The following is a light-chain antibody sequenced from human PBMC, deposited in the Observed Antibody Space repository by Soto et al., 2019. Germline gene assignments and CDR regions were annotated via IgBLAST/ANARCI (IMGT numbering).Light chain of an antibody. V-gene: IGKV3-20*01. CDR3: QQYGRSGT. Sequence: ESVLTQSPGTLSLTPEERATLSCRASQSVSSSYLAWYQQKPGQAPRLLIYDASTRATDIPARLSGGGSGTEFTLTFCSLQAEDFAVYYCQQYGRSGTFGHGTKVDI. J-gene: IGKJ1*01. CDR2: DAS. CDR1: QSVSSSY.